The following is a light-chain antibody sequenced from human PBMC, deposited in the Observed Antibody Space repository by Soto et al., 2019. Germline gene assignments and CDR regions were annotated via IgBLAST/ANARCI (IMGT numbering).Light chain of an antibody. V-gene: IGKV1-5*03. J-gene: IGKJ2*01. CDR3: QQYNSYTPL. CDR1: QSINSW. Sequence: DIQMTQSPSTLSASVGDRVTITCRASQSINSWLAWYQQKPGKAPKVLIYKASSLQSGVPSRFSGSGSGTEFTLTISSLQPDDFAIYYCQQYNSYTPLFGQGNKLEIK. CDR2: KAS.